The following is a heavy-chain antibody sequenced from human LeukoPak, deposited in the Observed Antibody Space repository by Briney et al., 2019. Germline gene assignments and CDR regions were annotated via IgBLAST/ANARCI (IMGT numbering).Heavy chain of an antibody. V-gene: IGHV1-2*02. Sequence: RASVKVSCKASGYTFTGYYMHWVRQAPGQGLEWMGWINPNSGGTNYAQKFQGRVTMTRDTSISTAYMELSSLRAEDTAVYYCARDWYHAIDYWGQGTLVTVSS. D-gene: IGHD2-2*01. CDR2: INPNSGGT. J-gene: IGHJ4*02. CDR3: ARDWYHAIDY. CDR1: GYTFTGYY.